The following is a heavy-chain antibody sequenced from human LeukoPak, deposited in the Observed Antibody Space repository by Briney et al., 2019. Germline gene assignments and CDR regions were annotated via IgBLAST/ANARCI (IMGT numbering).Heavy chain of an antibody. J-gene: IGHJ4*02. V-gene: IGHV3-30*18. CDR1: GFTFSNYG. Sequence: HWSSLRLSCAASGFTFSNYGLLWVRPAPGKGLEWVAVVSYDGTNKYYADSVKGRFTISRDNSKTTLYLQMSSLRTEDTGVYYCAKDRYGDYYFDYWGRGTLVTVSS. CDR3: AKDRYGDYYFDY. CDR2: VSYDGTNK. D-gene: IGHD4-17*01.